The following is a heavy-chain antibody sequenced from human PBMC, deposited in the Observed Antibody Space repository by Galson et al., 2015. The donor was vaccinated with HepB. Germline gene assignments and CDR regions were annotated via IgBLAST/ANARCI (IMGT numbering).Heavy chain of an antibody. CDR1: GFTFNNSA. D-gene: IGHD5-18*01. Sequence: SLRLSCAASGFTFNNSAMHWVRQAPGKGLEWVAVISYDGINKYYADSVQGRFTISRDNSKNTQFLQMNSLRVDDTAVYYCARDRYGSSSSLLDHWGQGTLVTVSS. V-gene: IGHV3-30-3*01. CDR3: ARDRYGSSSSLLDH. J-gene: IGHJ4*02. CDR2: ISYDGINK.